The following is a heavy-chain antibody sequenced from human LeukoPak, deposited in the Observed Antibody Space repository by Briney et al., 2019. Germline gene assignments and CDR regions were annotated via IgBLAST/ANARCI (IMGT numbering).Heavy chain of an antibody. Sequence: SETLSLTCTVSGASISGYYWSWIRQPPGKGLEWIGYIYHSGSTNYNPSLKSRVTISVDTSKQQFSLKLSSVTAADTAVYYCALTISVAGSNWFDPWGQGTLVTVSS. CDR1: GASISGYY. D-gene: IGHD6-19*01. V-gene: IGHV4-59*01. CDR3: ALTISVAGSNWFDP. J-gene: IGHJ5*02. CDR2: IYHSGST.